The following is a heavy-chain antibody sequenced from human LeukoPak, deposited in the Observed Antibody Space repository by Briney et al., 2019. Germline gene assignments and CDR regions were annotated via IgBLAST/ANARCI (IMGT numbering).Heavy chain of an antibody. V-gene: IGHV3-23*01. Sequence: GGSLRLSCAASGLTFSSYAMSWVRQAPGKGLEWVSAISGSGGSTYYADSVKGRFTISRDNSKNTLYLQMNSLRAEDTAVYYCAKDRDYCSSTSCFITFNYFDYWGQGTLVTVSS. CDR2: ISGSGGST. CDR1: GLTFSSYA. J-gene: IGHJ4*02. D-gene: IGHD2-2*01. CDR3: AKDRDYCSSTSCFITFNYFDY.